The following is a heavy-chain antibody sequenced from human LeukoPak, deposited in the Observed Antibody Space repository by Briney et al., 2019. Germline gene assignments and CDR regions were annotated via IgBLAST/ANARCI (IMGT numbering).Heavy chain of an antibody. V-gene: IGHV3-23*01. CDR1: GFTFNNYA. CDR3: AKGIGRGVNDAYDI. D-gene: IGHD2-21*01. CDR2: ISVSGEST. J-gene: IGHJ3*02. Sequence: GGSLRLSCAASGFTFNNYAMTWVRQAPGKGLEWVSAISVSGESTYYADSVKGRFTISRGNSNNTLFLQMSSLRAEDTAVYYCAKGIGRGVNDAYDIWGQGTMVTVSS.